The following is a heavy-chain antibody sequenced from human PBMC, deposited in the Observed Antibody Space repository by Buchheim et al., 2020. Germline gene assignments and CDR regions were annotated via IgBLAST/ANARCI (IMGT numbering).Heavy chain of an antibody. V-gene: IGHV3-30-3*01. CDR2: ISYDGSNK. CDR1: GFTFSSYA. Sequence: VQLVESGGGVVQPGRSLRLSCADSGFTFSSYAMHWVRQAPGKGLEWVAVISYDGSNKYYADSVKGRFTISRDNSKNTLYLQMNSLRAEDTAVYYCARDLFGYYYDSSGYYPGDYWGQGTL. J-gene: IGHJ4*02. CDR3: ARDLFGYYYDSSGYYPGDY. D-gene: IGHD3-22*01.